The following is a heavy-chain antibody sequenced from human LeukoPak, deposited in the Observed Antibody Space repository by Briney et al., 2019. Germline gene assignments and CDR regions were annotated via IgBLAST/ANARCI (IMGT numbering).Heavy chain of an antibody. CDR2: IWGRWGST. D-gene: IGHD6-19*01. Sequence: GGSLRLSCGASGFTFSSYAMSWVRQAPGGVVEGVSAIWGRWGSTYYADSVKGPFNISRDNSKNTPYLQMNSLRAERTAVYYCVSPKYSSAWFFDYWGQGTLVTVSS. CDR3: VSPKYSSAWFFDY. J-gene: IGHJ4*02. CDR1: GFTFSSYA. V-gene: IGHV3-23*01.